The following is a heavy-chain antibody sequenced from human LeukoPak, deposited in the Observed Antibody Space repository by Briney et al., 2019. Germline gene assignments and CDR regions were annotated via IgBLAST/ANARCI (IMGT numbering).Heavy chain of an antibody. Sequence: GGSLRLSCAASGFTFDDYGMSGVRQAPGKGLEWVSGINWNGGSTGYADSVKGRFTISRDNAKNSLYLQMNSLRAEDTALYYCARDRRDYDILTGLGREGIDYWGQGTLVTVSS. J-gene: IGHJ4*02. V-gene: IGHV3-20*04. CDR3: ARDRRDYDILTGLGREGIDY. CDR2: INWNGGST. CDR1: GFTFDDYG. D-gene: IGHD3-9*01.